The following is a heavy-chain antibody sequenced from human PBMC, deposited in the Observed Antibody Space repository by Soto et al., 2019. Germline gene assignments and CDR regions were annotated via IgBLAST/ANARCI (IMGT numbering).Heavy chain of an antibody. D-gene: IGHD2-15*01. CDR1: GFNFSSYA. J-gene: IGHJ4*02. Sequence: GGSLRLSCAASGFNFSSYAMSWVRQAPGKGLEWVSAISGSGGSTYYADSVKGRFTISRDNSKNTLYLQMNSLRAEDTAVYYCATQPLVVVAAMADYWGQGTLVTVSS. CDR2: ISGSGGST. CDR3: ATQPLVVVAAMADY. V-gene: IGHV3-23*01.